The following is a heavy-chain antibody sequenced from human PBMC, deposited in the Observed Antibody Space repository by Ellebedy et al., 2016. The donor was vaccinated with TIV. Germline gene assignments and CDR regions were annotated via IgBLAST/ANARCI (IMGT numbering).Heavy chain of an antibody. D-gene: IGHD1-1*01. V-gene: IGHV4-4*07. CDR2: IHRSGIT. CDR3: ARDRGVERGGVFFDY. Sequence: SETLSLXXTVSPGSINSDYWNWLRQSAGKGLEWFGRIHRSGITNYNPSLESRITMSVDTSKSQSSLTLKFVTAADTAVYYCARDRGVERGGVFFDYWGQGVRVTVSS. CDR1: PGSINSDY. J-gene: IGHJ4*02.